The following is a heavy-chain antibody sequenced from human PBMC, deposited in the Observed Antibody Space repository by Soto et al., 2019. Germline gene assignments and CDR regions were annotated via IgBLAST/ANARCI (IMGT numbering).Heavy chain of an antibody. CDR1: GFIFGSYG. V-gene: IGHV3-30*18. CDR3: AQVPRYTVTPPDDY. CDR2: ISYDGTNK. D-gene: IGHD4-17*01. J-gene: IGHJ4*02. Sequence: QVQLVESGGGVVQPGRSLRLSCVASGFIFGSYGMHWVRQAPGGGLEWVAVISYDGTNKYYADSVKGRFTISRDNSKNTLWLQMNSLRAEDTAVYYCAQVPRYTVTPPDDYWGQGTLVTVSS.